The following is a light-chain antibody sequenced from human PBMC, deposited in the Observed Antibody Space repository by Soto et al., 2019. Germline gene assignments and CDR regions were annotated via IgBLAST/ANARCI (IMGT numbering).Light chain of an antibody. CDR2: GAS. V-gene: IGKV3-15*01. CDR1: QSVSSN. CDR3: QNYNNWPPYT. Sequence: EIVMTQSPATLSVSPGERATLSCRASQSVSSNLAWYQQKPGQAPRLLIYGASTRATGIPARFSGSGSVTECTLTISSMQSEDFEVYYCQNYNNWPPYTFGQGTKLEIK. J-gene: IGKJ2*01.